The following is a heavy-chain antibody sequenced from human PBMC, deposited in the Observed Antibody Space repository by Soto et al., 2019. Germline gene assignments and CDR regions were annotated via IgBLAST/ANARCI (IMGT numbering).Heavy chain of an antibody. CDR3: ARTMVRGVIIARRLMDV. CDR2: ISSSSSYT. D-gene: IGHD3-10*01. V-gene: IGHV3-11*06. CDR1: GFTLSDYY. Sequence: GGSLRLSCAASGFTLSDYYMSWIRQAPGKGLEWVSYISSSSSYTNYADSVKGRFTISRDNAKNSLYLQMNSLRAEDTAVYYCARTMVRGVIIARRLMDVWGQGTTVTVSS. J-gene: IGHJ6*02.